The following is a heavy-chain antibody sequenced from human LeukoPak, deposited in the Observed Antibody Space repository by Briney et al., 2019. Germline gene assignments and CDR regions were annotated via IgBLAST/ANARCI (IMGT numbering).Heavy chain of an antibody. Sequence: KPSETLSLTCTVSGGSISSSSYYWGWIRQPPGKGREWIGSIYYSGSTYYKPSLKSRVTIYVDTSKNQFNLKLSSVTVADTAVYYCARRGSSSFDYWGQGTQVTVSS. CDR1: GGSISSSSYY. J-gene: IGHJ4*02. CDR2: IYYSGST. V-gene: IGHV4-39*01. CDR3: ARRGSSSFDY. D-gene: IGHD6-13*01.